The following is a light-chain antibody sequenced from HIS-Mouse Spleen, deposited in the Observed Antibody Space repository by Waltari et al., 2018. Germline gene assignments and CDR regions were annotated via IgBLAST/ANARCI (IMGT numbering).Light chain of an antibody. V-gene: IGKV1-17*03. J-gene: IGKJ4*01. CDR1: QGIGHY. CDR3: LQHNRYPLT. CDR2: AAS. Sequence: DIQMTQSPSAMSASVGDRVTITCRASQGIGHYVAWFQQKQWKVPKRLIYAASSVQSGVQLRFSGSGSGTEYTLTRSSLQPEDFATYHWLQHNRYPLTCGGGTKVEIK.